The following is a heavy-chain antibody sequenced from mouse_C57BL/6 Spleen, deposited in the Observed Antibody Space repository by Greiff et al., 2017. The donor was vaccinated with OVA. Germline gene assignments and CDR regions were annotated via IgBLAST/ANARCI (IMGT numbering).Heavy chain of an antibody. CDR2: IDPSDSET. D-gene: IGHD1-1*01. CDR3: ARESYGSSYDYAMDY. Sequence: QVQLQQSGAELVRPGSSVKLSCKASGYTFTSYWMHWVKQRPIQGLEWIGNIDPSDSETHYNQKFKDKATLTVDKSSSTAYMQLSSLTSEDSAVYYCARESYGSSYDYAMDYWGQGTSVTVSS. CDR1: GYTFTSYW. V-gene: IGHV1-52*01. J-gene: IGHJ4*01.